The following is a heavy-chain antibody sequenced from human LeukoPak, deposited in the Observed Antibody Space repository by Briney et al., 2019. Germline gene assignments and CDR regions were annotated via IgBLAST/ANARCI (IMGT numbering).Heavy chain of an antibody. CDR3: AKGSPYYYDA. J-gene: IGHJ4*02. V-gene: IGHV3-30*01. CDR1: GFTFSSYA. Sequence: GRSLRLSCAASGFTFSSYAMHWVRQAPGKGLEWVAVISYDGSNKYYADSVKGRFTISRDNAKNSLYLQMNSLRPEDTAIYYCAKGSPYYYDAWGQGTLVTVSS. CDR2: ISYDGSNK.